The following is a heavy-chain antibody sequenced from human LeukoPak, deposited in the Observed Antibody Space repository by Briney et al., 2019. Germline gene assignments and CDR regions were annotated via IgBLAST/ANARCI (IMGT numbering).Heavy chain of an antibody. CDR2: IYSDGRT. Sequence: PGGSLRLSCAASGFAVSSYYMTWVRQAPGKGLEWVSVIYSDGRTFYADSVRGRFTLSRDNSKNTLYLQMNSLRADDTAVYYCARDSIAGLVNNYYYMDVWGQGTLVTVSS. J-gene: IGHJ6*03. CDR1: GFAVSSYY. V-gene: IGHV3-53*01. CDR3: ARDSIAGLVNNYYYMDV. D-gene: IGHD3-9*01.